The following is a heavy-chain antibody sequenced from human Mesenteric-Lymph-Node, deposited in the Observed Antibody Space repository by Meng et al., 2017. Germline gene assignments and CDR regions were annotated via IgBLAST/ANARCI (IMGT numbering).Heavy chain of an antibody. CDR2: INPSSGGT. CDR3: ASGYYDSSGYYPFDY. Sequence: GPAVRSGAVSKKPGASVKGSFKASGYTFTGYYMHWVRQAPGQGLEWMGRINPSSGGTNYAQKFQGRVTMTRDTSISTAYMELSRLRSDDTAVYYCASGYYDSSGYYPFDYWGQGTLVTVSS. V-gene: IGHV1-2*06. CDR1: GYTFTGYY. D-gene: IGHD3-22*01. J-gene: IGHJ4*02.